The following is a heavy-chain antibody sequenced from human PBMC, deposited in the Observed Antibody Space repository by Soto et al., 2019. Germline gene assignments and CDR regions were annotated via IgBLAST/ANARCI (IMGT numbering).Heavy chain of an antibody. D-gene: IGHD3-22*01. V-gene: IGHV3-7*05. J-gene: IGHJ3*02. CDR2: IRRDGGEE. CDR1: GFTFRYYW. Sequence: DVQLMESGGCLVQPGGSLRLSCAAAGFTFRYYWMTWVRQAPGKGLEWVANIRRDGGEEHYVDSVKGRFSVSRDNAKESPYLQMNSLRIEDAAVYYCARDATYRDSSFYYDVFYIWGKGTLVPVSS. CDR3: ARDATYRDSSFYYDVFYI.